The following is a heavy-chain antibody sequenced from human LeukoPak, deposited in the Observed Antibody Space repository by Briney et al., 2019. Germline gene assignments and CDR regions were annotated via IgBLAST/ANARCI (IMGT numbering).Heavy chain of an antibody. V-gene: IGHV3-53*01. CDR2: IYSGGST. D-gene: IGHD1-26*01. Sequence: GGSLRLSCAASGFTVSSNYMSWVRQAPGKGLEWVSVIYSGGSTYYADSVKGRFTISRDNSKNTLYLQMNSLRAEDTAVYYCATSTTRIVGATAYWGQGTLVTVSS. J-gene: IGHJ4*02. CDR1: GFTVSSNY. CDR3: ATSTTRIVGATAY.